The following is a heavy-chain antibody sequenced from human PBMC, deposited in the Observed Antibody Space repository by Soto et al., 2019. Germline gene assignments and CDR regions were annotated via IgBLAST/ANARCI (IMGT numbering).Heavy chain of an antibody. CDR2: VYHTGRT. CDR1: GGFISTYF. Sequence: SETLSLTCTVSGGFISTYFWSWIRQPPGKGLEWIGYVYHTGRTSYNPSLKSRVSISMDTSKNQFSLNLDSVTAADTAVYFCARDFAYFDSWGQGTLVTVSS. V-gene: IGHV4-59*01. CDR3: ARDFAYFDS. D-gene: IGHD3-3*01. J-gene: IGHJ4*02.